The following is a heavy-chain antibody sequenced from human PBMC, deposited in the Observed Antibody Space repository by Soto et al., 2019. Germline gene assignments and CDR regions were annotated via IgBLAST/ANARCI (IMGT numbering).Heavy chain of an antibody. CDR1: GFTFIDYY. Sequence: GVLRLSCAASGFTFIDYYMSWIRQATGKGLEWVSYISSSSSYTNYVDSVKGRFTISRDNAENSLYLQMNSLRAEDTAVYYCARDPSVLAVAGRFRSYYYYGMEVWGKGPTVPVSS. CDR3: ARDPSVLAVAGRFRSYYYYGMEV. CDR2: ISSSSSYT. D-gene: IGHD6-19*01. J-gene: IGHJ6*04. V-gene: IGHV3-11*06.